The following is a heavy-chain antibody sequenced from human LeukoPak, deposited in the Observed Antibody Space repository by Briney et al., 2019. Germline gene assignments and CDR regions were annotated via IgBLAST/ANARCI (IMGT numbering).Heavy chain of an antibody. D-gene: IGHD6-13*01. V-gene: IGHV1-18*01. CDR1: GYTFTSYG. CDR3: ARAASKQQLVRPLDY. Sequence: ASVKVSCKASGYTFTSYGISWVRQAPGQGLEWMGWISAYNGNTNYAQKLQGRVTMTTDTSTSTAYMELRSLRSDDTAVYYCARAASKQQLVRPLDYWGQGTLVTVSS. J-gene: IGHJ4*02. CDR2: ISAYNGNT.